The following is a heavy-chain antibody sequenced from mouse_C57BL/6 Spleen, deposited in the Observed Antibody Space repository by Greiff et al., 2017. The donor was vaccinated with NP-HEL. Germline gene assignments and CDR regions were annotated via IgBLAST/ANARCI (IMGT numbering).Heavy chain of an antibody. V-gene: IGHV1-50*01. D-gene: IGHD2-2*01. CDR1: GYTFTSYW. CDR3: ARPFYGYYFDY. CDR2: IDPSDSYT. Sequence: QVQLQQPGAELVKPGASVKLSCKASGYTFTSYWMQWVKQRPGQGLKWIGEIDPSDSYTNYNQKFKGKATLTVDTSSSTAYMQLSSLTSEDSAVYYCARPFYGYYFDYWGQGTTLTVSS. J-gene: IGHJ2*01.